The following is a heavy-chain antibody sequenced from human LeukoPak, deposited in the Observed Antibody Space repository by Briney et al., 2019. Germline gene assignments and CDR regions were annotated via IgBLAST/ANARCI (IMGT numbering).Heavy chain of an antibody. Sequence: GGSLRLSCVVSGFSFGSYPMSWVRQAPGKGPEWVSFISDSGGITYYADSVKGRFTISRDNSKNTLYLQMNSLRAEDTAVYYCAKNTQYSGYYDCWGQGTLVAVSS. CDR3: AKNTQYSGYYDC. V-gene: IGHV3-23*01. CDR1: GFSFGSYP. CDR2: ISDSGGIT. J-gene: IGHJ4*02. D-gene: IGHD6-6*01.